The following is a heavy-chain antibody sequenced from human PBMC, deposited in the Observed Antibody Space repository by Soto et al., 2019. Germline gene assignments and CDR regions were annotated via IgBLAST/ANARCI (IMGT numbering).Heavy chain of an antibody. V-gene: IGHV1-69*13. J-gene: IGHJ6*02. CDR2: IIPIFGTA. D-gene: IGHD3-10*01. CDR1: GGTFSSYA. Sequence: SVKVSCKASGGTFSSYAISWVRQAPGQGLEWMGGIIPIFGTANYAQKFQGRVTITADESTSTAYMELSSLRSEDTAVYYCARDYSMVRGVIINYYYYYGMDVWGQGTTVTVSS. CDR3: ARDYSMVRGVIINYYYYYGMDV.